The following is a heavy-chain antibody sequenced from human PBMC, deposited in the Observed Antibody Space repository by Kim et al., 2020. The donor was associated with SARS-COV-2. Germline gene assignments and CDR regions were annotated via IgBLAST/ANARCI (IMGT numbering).Heavy chain of an antibody. CDR3: ARDSLDSYCYIYYVMDV. J-gene: IGHJ6*01. CDR1: GLTFSRYD. V-gene: IGHV3-48*04. CDR2: ISADSSVI. Sequence: GGSLRLSCAASGLTFSRYDMNWVRQAPGKGLEWVSYISADSSVIHYADSVKGRFTISRYHAKNSLFLQINSLRAEVTSLYYCARDSLDSYCYIYYVMDV. D-gene: IGHD5-18*01.